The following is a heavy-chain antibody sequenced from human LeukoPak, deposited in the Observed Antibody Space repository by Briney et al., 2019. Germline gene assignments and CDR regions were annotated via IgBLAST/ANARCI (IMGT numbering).Heavy chain of an antibody. CDR1: GYTFTGYY. CDR3: ARVAVTTQYYYYYMDV. J-gene: IGHJ6*03. Sequence: ASVKVSCKASGYTFTGYYMHWVRQAPGQGLEWMGWINPNSGGTNYVQKFQGRVTMTRDTSISTAYMELSSLRSEDTAVYYCARVAVTTQYYYYYMDVWGKGTTVTVSS. V-gene: IGHV1-2*02. D-gene: IGHD4-11*01. CDR2: INPNSGGT.